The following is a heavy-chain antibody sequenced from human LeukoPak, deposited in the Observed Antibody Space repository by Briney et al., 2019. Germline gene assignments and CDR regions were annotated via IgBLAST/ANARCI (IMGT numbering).Heavy chain of an antibody. V-gene: IGHV1-18*01. CDR1: GYTFTSYG. CDR3: AREGVAVAGVYYFDY. CDR2: ISAYNGNT. D-gene: IGHD6-19*01. J-gene: IGHJ4*02. Sequence: ASVKVSCKASGYTFTSYGISWVRQAPGQGLEWMGWISAYNGNTNYAQKLQGRVTMTTDASTSTAYMELRSLRSDDTAVYYCAREGVAVAGVYYFDYWGQGTLVTVSS.